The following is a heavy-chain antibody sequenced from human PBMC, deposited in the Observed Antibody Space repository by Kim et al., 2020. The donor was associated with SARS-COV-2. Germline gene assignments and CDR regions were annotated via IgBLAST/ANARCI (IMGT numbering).Heavy chain of an antibody. CDR3: ARDGSSGWYVHNWFDP. V-gene: IGHV6-1*01. J-gene: IGHJ5*02. D-gene: IGHD6-19*01. Sequence: SVKSRITINPDTSKNQFSLQLNSVTPEDTAVYYCARDGSSGWYVHNWFDPWGQGTLVTVSS.